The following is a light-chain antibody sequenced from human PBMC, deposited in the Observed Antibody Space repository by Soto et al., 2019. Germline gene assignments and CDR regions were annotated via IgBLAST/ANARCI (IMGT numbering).Light chain of an antibody. CDR1: SSDVGGYNY. CDR3: SSYTNRGTLDI. Sequence: QSALTQPASVSGSPGQSITISCTGTSSDVGGYNYVSWYQQHPGKAPKLMIYDVSDRPSGVSNRFSGSKSGNTASLTISGLQAEDVAEYYCSSYTNRGTLDIFGTGTKLTVL. V-gene: IGLV2-14*01. CDR2: DVS. J-gene: IGLJ1*01.